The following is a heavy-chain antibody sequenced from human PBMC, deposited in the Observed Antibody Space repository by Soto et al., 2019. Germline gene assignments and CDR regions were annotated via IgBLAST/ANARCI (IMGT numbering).Heavy chain of an antibody. CDR2: ISSSSSYI. D-gene: IGHD3-10*01. J-gene: IGHJ6*02. CDR1: GFTFSSYS. V-gene: IGHV3-21*01. CDR3: ARDLRTVRSANYYYGMDV. Sequence: EVQLVESGGGLVKPGGSLRLSCAASGFTFSSYSMNWVRQAPGKGLEWVSSISSSSSYIYYADSVKGRFTISRDNAKNSLYLQMNSLRAEDTAVYYCARDLRTVRSANYYYGMDVWGQGTTVTVSS.